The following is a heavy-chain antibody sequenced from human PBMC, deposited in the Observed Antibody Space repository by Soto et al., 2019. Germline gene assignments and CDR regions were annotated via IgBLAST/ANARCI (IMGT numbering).Heavy chain of an antibody. V-gene: IGHV4-59*01. CDR2: IYYSGGT. Sequence: QVQLQESGPALVKPSETLSLTCSVSGGSISTYYWRWIRQSPGKPVEWIGYIYYSGGTHYNPSLKSRVTMSVDTSKNQCSLKLSSLTAADTAVYYCARAFRNDYLDPLGRGTLVTVSS. J-gene: IGHJ5*02. D-gene: IGHD1-1*01. CDR3: ARAFRNDYLDP. CDR1: GGSISTYY.